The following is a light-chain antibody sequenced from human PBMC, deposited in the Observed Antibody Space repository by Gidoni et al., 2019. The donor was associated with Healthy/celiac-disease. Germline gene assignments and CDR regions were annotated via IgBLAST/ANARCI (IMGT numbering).Light chain of an antibody. J-gene: IGLJ3*02. CDR3: AAWDDSLSGPRV. CDR2: RNN. V-gene: IGLV1-47*01. CDR1: SSNLGSNY. Sequence: QSVLTQPPSESGTPGQRVTISCSGSSSNLGSNYVYWYQQLPGTAPKLLIYRNNQRPSGVPDRFSGSKSGTSASLAISGLRSEDEADYYCAAWDDSLSGPRVFGGGTKLTVL.